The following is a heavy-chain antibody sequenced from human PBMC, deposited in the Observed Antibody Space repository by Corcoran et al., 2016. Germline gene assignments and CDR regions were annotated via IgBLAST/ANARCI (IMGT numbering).Heavy chain of an antibody. J-gene: IGHJ4*02. CDR1: GFSLSTSGMR. Sequence: QVTLKESGPALVKPTQTLTLTCTFSGFSLSTSGMRVSWIRQPPGKALEWLARIDWDDDKFYSTSLKTRLTISKDTSKNQVVLTMTNMDPVDTATYYWARSLMGVVAFDYWGQGTLVTVSS. V-gene: IGHV2-70*04. CDR3: ARSLMGVVAFDY. CDR2: IDWDDDK. D-gene: IGHD3-22*01.